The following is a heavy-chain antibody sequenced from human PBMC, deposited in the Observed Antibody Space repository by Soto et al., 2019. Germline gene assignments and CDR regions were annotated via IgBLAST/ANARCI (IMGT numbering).Heavy chain of an antibody. CDR1: GYTFTGYY. CDR2: INPNSGGT. Sequence: ASVKVSCKASGYTFTGYYMHWVRQAPGQGLEWMGWINPNSGGTNYAQKFQGRVTMTRDTSISTAYMELSRLRSDDTAVYYCAGALHYIAAAGSWFDPWGQGTLVTVS. D-gene: IGHD6-13*01. CDR3: AGALHYIAAAGSWFDP. J-gene: IGHJ5*02. V-gene: IGHV1-2*02.